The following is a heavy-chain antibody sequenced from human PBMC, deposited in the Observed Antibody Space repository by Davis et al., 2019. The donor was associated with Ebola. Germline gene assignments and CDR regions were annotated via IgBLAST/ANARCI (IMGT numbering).Heavy chain of an antibody. CDR2: IIPIFGTA. CDR3: ARDAGYSITVPYYYGMDV. CDR1: GGTFSSYA. J-gene: IGHJ6*02. V-gene: IGHV1-69*06. D-gene: IGHD6-13*01. Sequence: SVKVSCKASGGTFSSYAISWVRQAPGQGLEWMGGIIPIFGTANYAQKFQGRVTITADKSTSTAYMELSSLRSEDTAVYYCARDAGYSITVPYYYGMDVWGQGTTVTVSS.